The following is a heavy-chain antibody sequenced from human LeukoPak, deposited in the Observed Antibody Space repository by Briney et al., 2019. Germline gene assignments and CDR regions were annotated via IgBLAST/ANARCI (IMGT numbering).Heavy chain of an antibody. CDR1: GFTFRSSA. V-gene: IGHV3-23*01. Sequence: GGSLRLSCAASGFTFRSSAMSWVRQAPGKGLQWVSSVSGSGGSTFYADSVKGRFTISRDNSQNTLYLQMNSLRVEDTAVYYCASRSTYSSGWYDYWGQGALVTVSS. CDR3: ASRSTYSSGWYDY. CDR2: VSGSGGST. J-gene: IGHJ4*02. D-gene: IGHD6-19*01.